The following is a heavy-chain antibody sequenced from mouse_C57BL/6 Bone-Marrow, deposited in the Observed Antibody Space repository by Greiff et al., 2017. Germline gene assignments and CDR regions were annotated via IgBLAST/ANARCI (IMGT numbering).Heavy chain of an antibody. Sequence: EVKLVESGGGLVQPGGSLKLSCAASGFTFSDYGMAWVRQAPRKGPEWVAFISNLAYSIYYADTVTGRFTISRENAKNTLYLEMSSLRSEDTAMYYCARQAPYGYDGEGYAMDYWGQGTSVTVSS. CDR2: ISNLAYSI. D-gene: IGHD2-2*01. V-gene: IGHV5-15*01. CDR1: GFTFSDYG. CDR3: ARQAPYGYDGEGYAMDY. J-gene: IGHJ4*01.